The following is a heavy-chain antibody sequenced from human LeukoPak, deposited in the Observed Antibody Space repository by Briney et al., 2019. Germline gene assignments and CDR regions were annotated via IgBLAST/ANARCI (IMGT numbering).Heavy chain of an antibody. CDR1: GFIFSSYS. CDR2: VSGSSSTI. J-gene: IGHJ5*02. Sequence: GGSLRLSCVASGFIFSSYSMNWVRQAPGKGLEWVSYVSGSSSTIYYADSVKGRFTISRDNAKNSLFLQMNSLRAEDTAVYYCARKFYDSSGPNWFDPWGQGTLVTVSS. V-gene: IGHV3-48*04. D-gene: IGHD3-22*01. CDR3: ARKFYDSSGPNWFDP.